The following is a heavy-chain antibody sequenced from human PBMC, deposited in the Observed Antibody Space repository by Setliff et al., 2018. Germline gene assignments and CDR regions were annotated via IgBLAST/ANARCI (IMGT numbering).Heavy chain of an antibody. CDR1: GYTLTSYG. D-gene: IGHD2-15*01. J-gene: IGHJ3*02. CDR3: AKPVSGAGGFSGDI. V-gene: IGHV1-18*01. CDR2: ISNRNGET. Sequence: ASVKVSCKASGYTLTSYGVTWVRQAPGQGLEWMGWISNRNGETNYAQMFQGRVTMTTDTSTNTAYMELRTLRSDDAAVYYCAKPVSGAGGFSGDIWGQGTLVTVSS.